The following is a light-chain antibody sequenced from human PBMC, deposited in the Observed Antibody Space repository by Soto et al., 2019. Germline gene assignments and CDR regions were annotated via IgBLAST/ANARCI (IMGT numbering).Light chain of an antibody. CDR3: QQSGT. CDR2: DAS. J-gene: IGKJ2*02. CDR1: QSISNW. Sequence: DIQMTQSPSTLSAAGGDRVTITCRAMQSISNWVAWYQQKPGKAPKLLIYDASTVESGVPSRFSCSGSGTEFILTISSLQPDDFATYYCQQSGTFGQGTMLEIK. V-gene: IGKV1-5*01.